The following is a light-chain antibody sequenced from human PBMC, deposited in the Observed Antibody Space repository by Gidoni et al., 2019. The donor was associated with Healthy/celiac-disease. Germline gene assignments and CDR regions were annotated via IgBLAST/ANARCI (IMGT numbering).Light chain of an antibody. CDR3: QSADSSGTFRV. J-gene: IGLJ2*01. Sequence: SYELTQPPSVSVSPGQTARNTCSGDALPKQYAYWYQQKPGQAPLLVIYKDSERPSGIPERFPGSSSGTTVTLTISGVQAEDEADYYCQSADSSGTFRVFGGGTKLTVL. CDR2: KDS. CDR1: ALPKQY. V-gene: IGLV3-25*03.